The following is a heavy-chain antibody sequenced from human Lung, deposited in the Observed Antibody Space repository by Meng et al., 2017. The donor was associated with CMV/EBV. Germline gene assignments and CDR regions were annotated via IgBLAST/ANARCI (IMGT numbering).Heavy chain of an antibody. V-gene: IGHV3-30*02. CDR3: AKSSNSVPRWFDS. D-gene: IGHD2-15*01. Sequence: SCAASGFNFKSYGMHWVRQAPGKGLEWVAFIRYDGSNKNYEESVKGRFTISRDNSKNTLYLQMNSLTVEDTALYYCAKSSNSVPRWFDSWVQGAXVTVSS. J-gene: IGHJ5*01. CDR2: IRYDGSNK. CDR1: GFNFKSYG.